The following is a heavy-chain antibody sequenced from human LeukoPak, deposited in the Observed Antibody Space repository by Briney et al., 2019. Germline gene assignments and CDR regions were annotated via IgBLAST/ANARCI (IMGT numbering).Heavy chain of an antibody. CDR1: GFTFNTFN. CDR2: MSHDGSNI. CDR3: AKVLRDFDWFPFDF. Sequence: GGSLRLSCAASGFTFNTFNMHWVRQAPGKGLEWVAVMSHDGSNIFYGDSVRGRFTISRDNSKNTLYLQTTNLRAEDTAVYFCAKVLRDFDWFPFDFGGQGTPVTVSS. V-gene: IGHV3-30*18. D-gene: IGHD3-9*01. J-gene: IGHJ4*02.